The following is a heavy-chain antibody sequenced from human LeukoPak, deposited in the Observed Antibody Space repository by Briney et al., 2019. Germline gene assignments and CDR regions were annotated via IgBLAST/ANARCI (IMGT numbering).Heavy chain of an antibody. CDR2: IIPIFGTA. CDR1: GGTFSSYA. V-gene: IGHV1-69*05. CDR3: ARVSASMDLSGWSYNWFDP. D-gene: IGHD6-19*01. Sequence: SVKVSRKASGGTFSSYAISWVRPAPGQGLEWMGRIIPIFGTASYAQKFQGRVTITTDESTSTAYMELSSLRSEDTAVYYCARVSASMDLSGWSYNWFDPWGQGTLVTVSS. J-gene: IGHJ5*02.